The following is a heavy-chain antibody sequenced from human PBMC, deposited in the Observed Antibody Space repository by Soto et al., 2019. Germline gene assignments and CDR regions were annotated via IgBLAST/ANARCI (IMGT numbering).Heavy chain of an antibody. CDR3: ARGGSGTYHV. CDR2: TYYRGNT. CDR1: DDSITGGGYF. Sequence: QVQLQESGPGLVKPSQTLTLTCTVSDDSITGGGYFWTWIRQLPGKGLEWLGSTYYRGNTFYNPSLTSRGTLSLVPTKRRDPLRVPSVPAADTAFYFCARGGSGTYHVWGQGTLVIVSS. V-gene: IGHV4-31*02. J-gene: IGHJ4*02. D-gene: IGHD3-10*01.